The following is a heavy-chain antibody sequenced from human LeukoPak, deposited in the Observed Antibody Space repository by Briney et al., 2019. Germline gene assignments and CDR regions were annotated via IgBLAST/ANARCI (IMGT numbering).Heavy chain of an antibody. D-gene: IGHD3-3*01. V-gene: IGHV1-2*02. Sequence: ASVKVSCKASGYTFTGYYMHWVRQAPGQGLEWMGWINPNSGGTNYAQKFQGGVTMTRDTSISTAYMELRSLRSDDTAVYYCARDLYYDFWSGKNFDYWGQGTLVTVSS. CDR2: INPNSGGT. CDR1: GYTFTGYY. CDR3: ARDLYYDFWSGKNFDY. J-gene: IGHJ4*02.